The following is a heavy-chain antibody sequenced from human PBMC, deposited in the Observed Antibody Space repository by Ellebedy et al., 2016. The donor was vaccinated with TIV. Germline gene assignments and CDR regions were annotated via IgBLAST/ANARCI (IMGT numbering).Heavy chain of an antibody. CDR2: VSAHNGNT. Sequence: ASVKVSCXASGYAFRNYGISWVRQAPGQGLEWMGWVSAHNGNTRYTQKFQGRVTLTTETSTTTAYMELRGLRFDDTALYYCVRESDDVGYIYFHHWGQGTLVTVSS. V-gene: IGHV1-18*01. D-gene: IGHD5-24*01. J-gene: IGHJ1*01. CDR1: GYAFRNYG. CDR3: VRESDDVGYIYFHH.